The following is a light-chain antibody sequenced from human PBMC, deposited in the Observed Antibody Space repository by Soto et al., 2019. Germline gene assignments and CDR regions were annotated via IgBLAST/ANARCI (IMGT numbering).Light chain of an antibody. V-gene: IGLV2-18*04. CDR1: SSDVGSYSR. J-gene: IGLJ1*01. Sequence: QSALTQPPSVSGSPGQSVTISCTGTSSDVGSYSRVSWYQQPPGTAPKLMIYEVSNRPSGVPDRCSGSKSGNTASLTISGLQPEDEADYYCSSYTSSNTYVFGTGTKVTVL. CDR2: EVS. CDR3: SSYTSSNTYV.